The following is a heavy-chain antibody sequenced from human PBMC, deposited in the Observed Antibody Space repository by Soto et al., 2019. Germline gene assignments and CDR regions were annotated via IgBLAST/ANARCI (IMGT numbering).Heavy chain of an antibody. CDR2: ISASGYSA. CDR3: AKGEQLWDPFDS. V-gene: IGHV3-23*01. D-gene: IGHD6-13*01. J-gene: IGHJ4*02. Sequence: EAQLLESGGGLVQPGGSLRLSCAASELAFSNYAMTWVRQAPGKGLEWVSVISASGYSAYYGGAVKGRFTTSRDNSKRTLYLQMNRLRAEDTAVYYCAKGEQLWDPFDSWGQGTLVTVSS. CDR1: ELAFSNYA.